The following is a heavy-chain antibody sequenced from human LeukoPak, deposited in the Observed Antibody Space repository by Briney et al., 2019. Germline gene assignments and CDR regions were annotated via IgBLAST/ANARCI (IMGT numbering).Heavy chain of an antibody. Sequence: GGSLRLSCAASGFTFSSYAMNWVRQTPGRGLEWVSTISPSGDSTYHADSVKGRFTISRDNSKNTLSLQVSSLRTEDTAVYYCAKDRYSYAFEYSDSWGQGTLVTVSS. V-gene: IGHV3-23*01. CDR3: AKDRYSYAFEYSDS. J-gene: IGHJ4*02. CDR2: ISPSGDST. CDR1: GFTFSSYA. D-gene: IGHD5-18*01.